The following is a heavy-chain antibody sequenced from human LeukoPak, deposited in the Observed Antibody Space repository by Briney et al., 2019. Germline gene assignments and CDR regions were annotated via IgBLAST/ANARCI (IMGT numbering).Heavy chain of an antibody. Sequence: ASVKVSCKASGYTFTSYYMHWVRQAPGQGLEWMGIINPSGGSTSYAQKFQGRVTMTRDTSISTAYMELSRLRSDDTAVYYCARGGPSYYYDSSGYPGPWGQGTLVTVSS. V-gene: IGHV1-46*01. CDR2: INPSGGST. J-gene: IGHJ5*02. CDR1: GYTFTSYY. CDR3: ARGGPSYYYDSSGYPGP. D-gene: IGHD3-22*01.